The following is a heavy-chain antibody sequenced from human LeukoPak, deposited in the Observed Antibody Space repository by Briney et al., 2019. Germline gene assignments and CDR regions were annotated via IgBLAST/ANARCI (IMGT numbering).Heavy chain of an antibody. Sequence: ASVKVSCKASGYTFTSYAMHWVRQAPGQRLEWMGWINAGNGNTKYSQKFQGRVTITRDTSASTAYMELSSLRSEDTAVYYCAREWRWELLPYYYYGMDVWGQGTTVTVSS. CDR3: AREWRWELLPYYYYGMDV. V-gene: IGHV1-3*01. J-gene: IGHJ6*02. CDR2: INAGNGNT. CDR1: GYTFTSYA. D-gene: IGHD1-26*01.